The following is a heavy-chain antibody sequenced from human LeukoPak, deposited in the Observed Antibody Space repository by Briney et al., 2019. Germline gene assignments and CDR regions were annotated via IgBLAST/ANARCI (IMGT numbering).Heavy chain of an antibody. CDR1: GFIFSSNG. Sequence: GGSLRLSCAASGFIFSSNGMHWVRQAPGKGLEWVAVIWYDGSKKYYADSVKGRFTISRDNSKNTLFLQMNSLRSEDTAVYYCARGGIRGYAGPPHETRYDSSGYYYYYGMDVWGQGTTVTVSS. J-gene: IGHJ6*02. CDR2: IWYDGSKK. D-gene: IGHD3-22*01. V-gene: IGHV3-33*01. CDR3: ARGGIRGYAGPPHETRYDSSGYYYYYGMDV.